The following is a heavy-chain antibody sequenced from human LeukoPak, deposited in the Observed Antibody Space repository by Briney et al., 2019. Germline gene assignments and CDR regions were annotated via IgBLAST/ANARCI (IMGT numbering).Heavy chain of an antibody. CDR1: GGTFSSYA. CDR3: ARAEYSSSWFDY. J-gene: IGHJ4*02. D-gene: IGHD6-13*01. V-gene: IGHV1-69*01. CDR2: IIPIFGTA. Sequence: SVKVSFKASGGTFSSYAISWVRQAPGQGLEWMGGIIPIFGTANYAQKFQGRVTITADESTSTAYMELSSLSTEDTAVYYCARAEYSSSWFDYWGQGTLVTVSS.